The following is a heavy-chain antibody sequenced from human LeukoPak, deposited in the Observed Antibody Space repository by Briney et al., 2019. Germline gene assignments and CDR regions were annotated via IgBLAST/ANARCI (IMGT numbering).Heavy chain of an antibody. CDR2: IKQDGSEK. V-gene: IGHV3-7*01. J-gene: IGHJ6*02. CDR3: ARDPYSSGWPSYYYYCMDV. Sequence: SGGSLRLSCAASGFTFSSYWMSWVRQAPGKGLEWVANIKQDGSEKYYVDSVKGRFTISRDNAKNSLYLQMNSLRAEDTAVYYCARDPYSSGWPSYYYYCMDVWGQGTTVTVSS. CDR1: GFTFSSYW. D-gene: IGHD6-19*01.